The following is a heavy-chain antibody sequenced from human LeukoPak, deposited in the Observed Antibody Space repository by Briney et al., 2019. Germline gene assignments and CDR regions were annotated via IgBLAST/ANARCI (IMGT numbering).Heavy chain of an antibody. CDR2: IKQDGSEE. Sequence: GGPLRLSCVVSGFTFSLYWMNWVRQAPGKWLEWVANIKQDGSEEYYVDSVKGRFTISRDNAKNSLNLQMNSLRAEDTAVYYCARDNTLVGGAFDIWGQGTMVTVSS. J-gene: IGHJ3*02. D-gene: IGHD3-10*01. CDR3: ARDNTLVGGAFDI. CDR1: GFTFSLYW. V-gene: IGHV3-7*01.